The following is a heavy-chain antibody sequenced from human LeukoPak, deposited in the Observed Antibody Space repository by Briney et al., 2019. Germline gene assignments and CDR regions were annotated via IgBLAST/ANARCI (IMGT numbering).Heavy chain of an antibody. J-gene: IGHJ4*02. Sequence: GGSLRLSCVASGFTFSGYAMHWVRQAPGKGLEWVAVISYDGSNKYYADSVKGRFTISRDNSKNTLYLQMNSLRAEDTAVYYCATAPFLRGYWGQGTLVTVSS. CDR1: GFTFSGYA. D-gene: IGHD3-10*01. CDR2: ISYDGSNK. CDR3: ATAPFLRGY. V-gene: IGHV3-30-3*01.